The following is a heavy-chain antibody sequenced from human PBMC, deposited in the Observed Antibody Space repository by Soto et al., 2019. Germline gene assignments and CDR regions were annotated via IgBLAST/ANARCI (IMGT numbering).Heavy chain of an antibody. D-gene: IGHD1-26*01. CDR2: IYHSGMT. V-gene: IGHV4-31*03. Sequence: QVQLQESGPGLVKPSQTLSLTCTVSGGSISTGDYYWSWIRQHPGRGLEWIGYIYHSGMTFSNPSLQSRVAISIDTSKNKCALKMSSVTAADTAVYYCATVRWELHDAFDIWGQGTMVSVSS. J-gene: IGHJ3*02. CDR3: ATVRWELHDAFDI. CDR1: GGSISTGDYY.